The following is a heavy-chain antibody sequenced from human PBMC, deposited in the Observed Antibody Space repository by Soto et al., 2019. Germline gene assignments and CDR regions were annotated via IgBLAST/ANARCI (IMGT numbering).Heavy chain of an antibody. CDR1: GGSFSGYY. CDR3: ARGGYCSGGSCPHRY. D-gene: IGHD2-15*01. Sequence: QVQLQQWGAGLLKPSETLSLTCAVYGGSFSGYYWSWIRQPPGKGLEWIGEINHSGSTNYNPSLKRRVTISVDTSKNQSSLKLSSVTAADTAVYYCARGGYCSGGSCPHRYWGQGTLVTVSS. J-gene: IGHJ4*02. V-gene: IGHV4-34*01. CDR2: INHSGST.